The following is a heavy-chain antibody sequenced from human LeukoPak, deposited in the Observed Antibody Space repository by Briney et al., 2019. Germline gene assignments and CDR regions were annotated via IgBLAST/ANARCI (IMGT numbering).Heavy chain of an antibody. CDR1: GYTFTGYY. J-gene: IGHJ4*02. CDR2: INPNSGGT. CDR3: ARDRRYNWNYASPRGD. Sequence: ASVKVSCKASGYTFTGYYMHWVRQAPGQGLEWMGWINPNSGGTNYAQKFQGRVTMTRDTSISTAYMELSRLRSDDTAVYYCARDRRYNWNYASPRGDWGQGTPVTVSS. D-gene: IGHD1-7*01. V-gene: IGHV1-2*02.